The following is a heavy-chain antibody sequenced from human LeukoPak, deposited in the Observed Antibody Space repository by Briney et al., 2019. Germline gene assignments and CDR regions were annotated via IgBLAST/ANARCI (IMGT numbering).Heavy chain of an antibody. CDR3: ARQTDSGYDC. Sequence: SGGPLRLSCAASGFTVNSNHMTWVRQAPGKGLEWVSIIYRTGTTYYADSVKGRFTISRDNSKNTLYLQMNNLRADDTAVYYCARQTDSGYDCWGQGTLVTV. V-gene: IGHV3-66*04. CDR1: GFTVNSNH. CDR2: IYRTGTT. J-gene: IGHJ4*02. D-gene: IGHD5-12*01.